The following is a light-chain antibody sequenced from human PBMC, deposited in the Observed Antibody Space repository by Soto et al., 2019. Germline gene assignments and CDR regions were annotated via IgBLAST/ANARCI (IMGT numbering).Light chain of an antibody. CDR2: EGT. V-gene: IGLV2-23*01. CDR3: YSYAGENLYV. J-gene: IGLJ1*01. Sequence: QSVLTQPASVSASPGQSITIPCTGTSSDVGSYNLVSWFQQHPGKVPKLLIYEGTKRPSGLSDRFSGSKSGNTASLTISGLQAEDEANYYCYSYAGENLYVFGTGTKVTVL. CDR1: SSDVGSYNL.